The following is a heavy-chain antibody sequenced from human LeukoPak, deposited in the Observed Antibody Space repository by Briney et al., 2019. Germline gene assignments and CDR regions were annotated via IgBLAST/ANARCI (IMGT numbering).Heavy chain of an antibody. CDR3: ARGPPRYSSGWIRPWFDP. D-gene: IGHD6-25*01. J-gene: IGHJ5*02. CDR1: GGSFSGYY. CDR2: INHSGST. V-gene: IGHV4-34*01. Sequence: PSETLSLTCAVYGGSFSGYYWSWIRQPPGKGLEWIGEINHSGSTNYNPSLKSRVTISVDTSKNQFSLKLSSVTAADTAVYYCARGPPRYSSGWIRPWFDPWGQGTLVTVSS.